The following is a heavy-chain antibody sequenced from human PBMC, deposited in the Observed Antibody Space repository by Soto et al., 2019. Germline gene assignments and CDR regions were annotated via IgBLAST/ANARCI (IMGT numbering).Heavy chain of an antibody. CDR1: GFTFSSYA. J-gene: IGHJ5*02. V-gene: IGHV3-23*01. Sequence: GGSLRLSCAASGFTFSSYAMSWVRQAPGKGLEWVSAISGSGGSTYYADSVKGRFTISRDNSKNTLYLQMNSLRAEDTAVYYCAKDGMVRRVPLIDPWGQGTLVTVS. CDR2: ISGSGGST. CDR3: AKDGMVRRVPLIDP. D-gene: IGHD3-10*01.